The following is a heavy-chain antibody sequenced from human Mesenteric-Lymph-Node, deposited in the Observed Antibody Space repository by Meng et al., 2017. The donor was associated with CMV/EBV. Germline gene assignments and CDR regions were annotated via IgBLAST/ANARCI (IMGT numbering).Heavy chain of an antibody. CDR2: ISYDGSNK. V-gene: IGHV3-30-3*01. CDR1: GFTFSSYA. D-gene: IGHD3-16*01. J-gene: IGHJ6*02. CDR3: ARDKEGGDGMDV. Sequence: GGSLRLSCAASGFTFSSYAMHWVRQAPGKGLEWVAVISYDGSNKYYADSVKGRFTISRDNSKNTLYLQMNSLRAEDTAVYYCARDKEGGDGMDVWGQGTTVTVSS.